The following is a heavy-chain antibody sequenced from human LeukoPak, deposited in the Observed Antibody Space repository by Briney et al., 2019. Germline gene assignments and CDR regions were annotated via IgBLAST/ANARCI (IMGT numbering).Heavy chain of an antibody. V-gene: IGHV4-59*11. CDR1: GFSTGSHY. CDR2: VYNSGTT. J-gene: IGHJ4*02. CDR3: ARDAY. Sequence: NPSEALAPPWTFSGFSTGSHYWRWIRQYPGKRLEWIGCVYNSGTTVYNPSLTVRVTISVDTSKNQYSLNLRSVTAADAAVYYCARDAYWGQGILVTVSS.